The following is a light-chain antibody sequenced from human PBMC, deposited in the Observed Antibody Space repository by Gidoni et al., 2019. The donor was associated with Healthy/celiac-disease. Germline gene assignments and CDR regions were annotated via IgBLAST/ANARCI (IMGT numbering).Light chain of an antibody. CDR3: PAWDSNSWV. V-gene: IGLV3-1*01. J-gene: IGLJ3*02. CDR2: QDN. Sequence: YERTQPPSVSEAPGQTASITCSGGKLGNKFTSWYHQKPGQSPVQVIYQDNKRPSEIPGRFSGSNSGNTAPLTISGAQAMDAGDYYCPAWDSNSWVFGGGTKLTVL. CDR1: KLGNKF.